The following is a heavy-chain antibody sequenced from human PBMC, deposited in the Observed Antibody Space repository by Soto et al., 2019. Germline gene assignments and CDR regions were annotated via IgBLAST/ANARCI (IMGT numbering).Heavy chain of an antibody. CDR3: ARLGVLVDTAMPDDAFDI. Sequence: QVQLVQSGAEVKKPGSSVKVSCKASGGTFSSYTISWVRQAPGQGLEWMGRIIPILGIANYAQKFQCRVTITADKSTSTAYMELSSLRSEDTAVYYCARLGVLVDTAMPDDAFDIWGQGTMVTVSS. J-gene: IGHJ3*02. CDR1: GGTFSSYT. D-gene: IGHD5-18*01. V-gene: IGHV1-69*02. CDR2: IIPILGIA.